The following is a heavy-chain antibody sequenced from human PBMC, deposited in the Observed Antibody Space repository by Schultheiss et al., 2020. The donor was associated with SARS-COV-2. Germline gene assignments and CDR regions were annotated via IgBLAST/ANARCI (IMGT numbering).Heavy chain of an antibody. Sequence: GGSLRLSCAASGFTFSSYGMHWVRQAPGKGLEWVAVISYDGSNKYYADSVKGRFTISRDNSKNTLYLQMNSLRAEDTAVYYCARGSRFEDFWSGYYRIDYWGQGTLVTVSS. J-gene: IGHJ4*02. CDR3: ARGSRFEDFWSGYYRIDY. CDR2: ISYDGSNK. V-gene: IGHV3-30*03. CDR1: GFTFSSYG. D-gene: IGHD3-3*01.